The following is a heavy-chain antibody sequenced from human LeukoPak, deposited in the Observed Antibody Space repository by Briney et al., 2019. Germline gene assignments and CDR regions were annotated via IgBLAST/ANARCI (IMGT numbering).Heavy chain of an antibody. CDR2: ISSSSSYI. CDR3: AKGRAIEAFDI. CDR1: GFTFSSYS. V-gene: IGHV3-21*01. D-gene: IGHD3-22*01. J-gene: IGHJ3*02. Sequence: GGPLRLSCAASGFTFSSYSMNWVRQAPGKGLEWVSSISSSSSYIYYADSVKGRFTISRDNAKNSLYLQMNSLRAEDTAVYYCAKGRAIEAFDIWGQGTMVTVSS.